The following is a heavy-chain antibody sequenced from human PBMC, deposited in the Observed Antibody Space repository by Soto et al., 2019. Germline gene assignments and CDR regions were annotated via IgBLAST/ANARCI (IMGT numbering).Heavy chain of an antibody. D-gene: IGHD2-21*02. CDR1: GGSISNHY. CDR2: IYYNGNT. J-gene: IGHJ4*02. Sequence: QVQLQESGPGLVKPSETLSLTCTVSGGSISNHYWSWIRQPPGKGLEWIGYIYYNGNTNYNPPLTSRVTMSVGPSKNQISLTLSSVTAADTAVYYCTRATWYSEYWGQGNLVTVSS. CDR3: TRATWYSEY. V-gene: IGHV4-59*11.